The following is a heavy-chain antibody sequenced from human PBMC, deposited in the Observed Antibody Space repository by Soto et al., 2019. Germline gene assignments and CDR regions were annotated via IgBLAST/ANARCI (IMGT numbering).Heavy chain of an antibody. CDR3: ARSLRFLEWLSIAPFDY. D-gene: IGHD3-3*01. Sequence: GESLKISCKGSGYSFTSYWIGWVRQMPGKGLEWMGIIYPGDSDTRYSPSFQGQVTISADKSIGTAYLQWSSLKASDTAMYYCARSLRFLEWLSIAPFDYWGQGTLVTVSS. CDR1: GYSFTSYW. CDR2: IYPGDSDT. J-gene: IGHJ4*02. V-gene: IGHV5-51*01.